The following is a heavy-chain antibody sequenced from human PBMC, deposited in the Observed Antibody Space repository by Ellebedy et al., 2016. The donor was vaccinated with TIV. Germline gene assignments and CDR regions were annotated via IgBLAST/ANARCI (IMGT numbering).Heavy chain of an antibody. J-gene: IGHJ4*02. D-gene: IGHD3-9*01. CDR3: ARDLYDILTGHGGYFDY. CDR2: VHHSGST. CDR1: GDSISSSF. V-gene: IGHV4-59*01. Sequence: PSETLSLTCTVSGDSISSSFWSWVRQPPGKGLEWIGYVHHSGSTNYNPSLKSRLTMSKDTSKNQFSLKLTSVTAADTAVYYCARDLYDILTGHGGYFDYWGQGSLVTVSS.